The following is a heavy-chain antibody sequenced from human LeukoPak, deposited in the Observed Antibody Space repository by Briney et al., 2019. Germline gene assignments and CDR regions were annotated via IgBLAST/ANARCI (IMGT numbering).Heavy chain of an antibody. Sequence: PGGSLRLSCAASGFTFSSYSMNWVRQAPGKGLEWVSSISSSSSYIYYADSVKARFTISRDNAKNSLYLQMNSLRAEDTAVYYCAGPLGDSSGYYSDYWGQGTLVTVSS. J-gene: IGHJ4*02. CDR2: ISSSSSYI. D-gene: IGHD3-22*01. CDR1: GFTFSSYS. V-gene: IGHV3-21*01. CDR3: AGPLGDSSGYYSDY.